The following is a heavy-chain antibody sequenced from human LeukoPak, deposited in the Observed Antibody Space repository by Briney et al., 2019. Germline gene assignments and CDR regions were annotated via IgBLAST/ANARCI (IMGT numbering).Heavy chain of an antibody. CDR1: GYSFSVYY. V-gene: IGHV1-2*02. Sequence: ASVKVSCKASGYSFSVYYIQWLRQVPGEGLEWVGWILPHSGDTYYAQKFRGRVTMTTDTSINTAYMELSRLKSDDTGIYFCARPPRDLVSAAPFDYLGQGSLVAVSS. D-gene: IGHD2-2*01. CDR3: ARPPRDLVSAAPFDY. J-gene: IGHJ4*02. CDR2: ILPHSGDT.